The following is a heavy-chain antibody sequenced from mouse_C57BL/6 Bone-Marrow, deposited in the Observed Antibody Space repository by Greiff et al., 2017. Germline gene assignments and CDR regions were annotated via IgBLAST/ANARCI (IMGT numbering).Heavy chain of an antibody. D-gene: IGHD1-1*01. V-gene: IGHV1-52*01. Sequence: QVQLQQPGAELVRPGSSVKLSCKASGYTFTSYWMHWVKQRPIQGLEWIGNIDPSDSETHYNQKFKDKATLTVDKSSSTAYMQLSSLTSEDSAVYYCAVITTVPARNWYFDVWGTGTTVTVSS. CDR1: GYTFTSYW. CDR3: AVITTVPARNWYFDV. CDR2: IDPSDSET. J-gene: IGHJ1*03.